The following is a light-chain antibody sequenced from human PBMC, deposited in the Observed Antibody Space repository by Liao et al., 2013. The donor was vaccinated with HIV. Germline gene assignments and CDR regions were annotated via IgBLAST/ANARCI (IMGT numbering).Light chain of an antibody. V-gene: IGLV3-21*01. CDR1: TIGTKG. CDR2: YDS. J-gene: IGLJ2*01. Sequence: SYELTQPPSVSVAPGKTARITCGGNTIGTKGVHWYQVKSGQAPVLVIYYDSDRPSGIPERFSGSQSGNTATLTISGTQTLDEADYYCQTWDSSNMIFGGGTKLTVL. CDR3: QTWDSSNMI.